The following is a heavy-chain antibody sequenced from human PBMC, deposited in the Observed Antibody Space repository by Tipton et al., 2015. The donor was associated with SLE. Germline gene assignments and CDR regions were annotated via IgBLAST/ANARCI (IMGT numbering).Heavy chain of an antibody. V-gene: IGHV5-10-1*01. CDR1: GYSFTSYW. CDR2: IDPSDSYT. J-gene: IGHJ3*02. CDR3: ARQYDILTGYYRGAFDI. Sequence: QLVQSGAEVKKPGESLRISCKGSGYSFTSYWISWVRQMPGKGLEWMGRIDPSDSYTNYSPSFQGHVTISADKSISTAYLQWSSLKASDTAMYYCARQYDILTGYYRGAFDIWGQGTMVTVSS. D-gene: IGHD3-9*01.